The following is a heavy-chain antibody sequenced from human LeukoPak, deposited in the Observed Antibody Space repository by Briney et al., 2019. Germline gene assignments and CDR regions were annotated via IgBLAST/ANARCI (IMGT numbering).Heavy chain of an antibody. J-gene: IGHJ4*02. CDR2: ISYDGSNK. V-gene: IGHV3-30-3*01. CDR3: AKGESTLDY. D-gene: IGHD2-2*01. CDR1: GFTFSSYA. Sequence: PGGSLRLSCAASGFTFSSYAMHWVRQAPGKGLEWVAVISYDGSNKYYADSVKGRFTISRDNSKNTLYLQMNSLRAEDTAVYYCAKGESTLDYWGQGTLVTVSS.